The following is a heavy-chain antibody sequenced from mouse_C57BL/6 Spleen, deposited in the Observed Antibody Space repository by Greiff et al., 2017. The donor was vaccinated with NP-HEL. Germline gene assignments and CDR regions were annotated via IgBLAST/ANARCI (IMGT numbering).Heavy chain of an antibody. D-gene: IGHD4-1*01. Sequence: DVKLVASGGGLVKPGGSLKLSCAASGFTFSDYGMHWVRQAPEKGLEWVAYISSGSSTIYYADTVKGRFTISRDNAKNTLFLQMTSLRSEDTAMYYCAELGRDYWGQGTTLTVSS. J-gene: IGHJ2*01. CDR3: AELGRDY. CDR1: GFTFSDYG. CDR2: ISSGSSTI. V-gene: IGHV5-17*01.